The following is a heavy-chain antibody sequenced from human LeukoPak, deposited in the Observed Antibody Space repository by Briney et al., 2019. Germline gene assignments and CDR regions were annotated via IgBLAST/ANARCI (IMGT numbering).Heavy chain of an antibody. Sequence: ASVNVSCKASGYTFTSYAMNWVRQAPGQGLEWMGWINTNTGNPTYAQGFTGRFVFSLDTSVSTAYLQISSLKAEDTAVYYCARDLSYSGSYHAYDYWGQGTLVTVSS. CDR1: GYTFTSYA. V-gene: IGHV7-4-1*02. CDR3: ARDLSYSGSYHAYDY. J-gene: IGHJ4*02. D-gene: IGHD1-26*01. CDR2: INTNTGNP.